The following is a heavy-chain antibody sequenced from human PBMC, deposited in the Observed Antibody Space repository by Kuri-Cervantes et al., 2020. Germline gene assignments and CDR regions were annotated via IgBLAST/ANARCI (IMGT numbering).Heavy chain of an antibody. D-gene: IGHD2/OR15-2a*01. CDR3: AKGDCISTTCPFEY. Sequence: GGSLRLSCAASGFTFSNHAMSWVRQAPGKGLEWVSTTSASGGSTYYADSVKGRFTISRDNSKNTLYLEVNSLRAEDTAVYYCAKGDCISTTCPFEYWGQGTLVTVSS. CDR1: GFTFSNHA. J-gene: IGHJ4*02. V-gene: IGHV3-23*01. CDR2: TSASGGST.